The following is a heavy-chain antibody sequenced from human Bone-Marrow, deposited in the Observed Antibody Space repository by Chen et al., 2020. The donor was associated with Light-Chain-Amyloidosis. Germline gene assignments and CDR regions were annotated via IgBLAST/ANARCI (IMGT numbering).Heavy chain of an antibody. D-gene: IGHD3-10*01. CDR1: GFTLNTYW. V-gene: IGHV3-74*01. CDR2: MPTDVTKT. CDR3: ARDRGRFSYNRGGLDS. Sequence: EVQLVESGGALVQPGGSLRLSCAASGFTLNTYWMHWVRQPPGGGLVWVARMPTDVTKTVYADSVKGRFTVSRDDAKNTLYLEMNSLRVEDTGLYFCARDRGRFSYNRGGLDSWGHGTLVTVSS. J-gene: IGHJ5*01.